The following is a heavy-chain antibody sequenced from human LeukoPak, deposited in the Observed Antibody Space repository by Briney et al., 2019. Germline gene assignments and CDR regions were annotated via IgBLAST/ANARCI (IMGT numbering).Heavy chain of an antibody. CDR3: AHTRWTRGYFDY. CDR2: IYWDDEK. CDR1: GFSRTTNEEA. J-gene: IGHJ4*02. V-gene: IGHV2-5*02. D-gene: IGHD5-24*01. Sequence: SGPTLVKPTQTLTLTCTISGFSRTTNEEAVGWIRQPPGKTLEWLALIYWDDEKRYRPSLKDRLTITKDTSKNQVVLTMTNMDPVDTGTYYCAHTRWTRGYFDYWGQGTLVTVSS.